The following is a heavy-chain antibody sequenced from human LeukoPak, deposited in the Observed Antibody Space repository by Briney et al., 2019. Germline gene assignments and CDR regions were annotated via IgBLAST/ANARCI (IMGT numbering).Heavy chain of an antibody. CDR3: ARRAGAYSHPYDY. J-gene: IGHJ4*02. Sequence: PGGSLRLSCAASGFTFSSYAMSWVRQAPGKGLEWVSFIYSDNTHYSDSVKGRFTISRDNSKNTLYIQMNSLRAEDTAVYYCARRAGAYSHPYDYWGQGTLVTVSS. CDR2: IYSDNT. CDR1: GFTFSSYA. V-gene: IGHV3-53*01. D-gene: IGHD4/OR15-4a*01.